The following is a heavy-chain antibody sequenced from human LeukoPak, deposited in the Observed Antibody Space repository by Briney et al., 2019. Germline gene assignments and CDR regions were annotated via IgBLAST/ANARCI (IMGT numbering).Heavy chain of an antibody. J-gene: IGHJ5*02. CDR3: ARGFRQQLVTGWFDP. CDR1: GDSLSSYY. Sequence: PPETLSLTCTVSGDSLSSYYWMWIRQPPGKGLEWIGYIYYNGNSNYNPSLRSRVTMSVDSSNNQFSLRLRSVTAADTAVYYCARGFRQQLVTGWFDPWGQGSLVIVSS. CDR2: IYYNGNS. V-gene: IGHV4-59*01. D-gene: IGHD5-18*01.